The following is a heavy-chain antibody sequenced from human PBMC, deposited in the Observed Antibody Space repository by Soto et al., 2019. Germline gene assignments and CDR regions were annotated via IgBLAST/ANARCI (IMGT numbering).Heavy chain of an antibody. CDR1: GGSFSPYF. CDR3: ARLASGWQCYYFDF. Sequence: QVQLQQWGAGLLKPSETLSLTCAVYGGSFSPYFWSWIRQPPGKGLEWIGEINHSGSTNYNPSLTRRATLSVDTSKNQVSLKLTSVTAADTAVYYCARLASGWQCYYFDFWGRGTPVTVSS. V-gene: IGHV4-34*01. J-gene: IGHJ2*01. CDR2: INHSGST. D-gene: IGHD6-19*01.